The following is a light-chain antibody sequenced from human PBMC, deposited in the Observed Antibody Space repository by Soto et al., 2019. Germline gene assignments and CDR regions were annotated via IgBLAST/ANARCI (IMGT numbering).Light chain of an antibody. J-gene: IGLJ2*01. V-gene: IGLV2-14*03. Sequence: QSVLTQPASVSASPGQSIPISCTGTSSDVGGYDYVSWYQQHPGKAPKLMIYDVSERPSGVSDRFSGSKSGNTASLTISGLHAEDEAHYYCSSYTSSTTVLFGGGTKLTVL. CDR3: SSYTSSTTVL. CDR2: DVS. CDR1: SSDVGGYDY.